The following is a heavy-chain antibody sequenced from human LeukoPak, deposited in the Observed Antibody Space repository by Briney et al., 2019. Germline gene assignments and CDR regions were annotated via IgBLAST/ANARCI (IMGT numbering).Heavy chain of an antibody. CDR2: INHSGST. V-gene: IGHV4-34*01. Sequence: GSLRLSCAASGFTFSSYSMTWVRQAPGKGLEWIGEINHSGSTNYNPSLKSRVTISVDTSKNQFSLKLSSVTAADTAVYYCARHRELWRRYDAFDIWGQGTMVTVSS. D-gene: IGHD5-18*01. CDR1: GFTFSSYS. J-gene: IGHJ3*02. CDR3: ARHRELWRRYDAFDI.